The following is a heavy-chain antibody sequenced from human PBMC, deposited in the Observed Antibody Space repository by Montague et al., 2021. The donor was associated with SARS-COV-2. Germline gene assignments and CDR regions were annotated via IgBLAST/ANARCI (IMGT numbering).Heavy chain of an antibody. CDR2: INHSGTT. D-gene: IGHD4-23*01. V-gene: IGHV4-34*01. CDR3: ARWDPQTLTLIGLRGKSASDY. Sequence: SETLSLTCAVYGGSFSDYYWTWIRQSPGKGLEWIAGINHSGTTNYNFNPSLRSRVTISVDTSKSQFSLKLSSVTAADTGVYYCARWDPQTLTLIGLRGKSASDYWGQGTLVTVSS. J-gene: IGHJ4*02. CDR1: GGSFSDYY.